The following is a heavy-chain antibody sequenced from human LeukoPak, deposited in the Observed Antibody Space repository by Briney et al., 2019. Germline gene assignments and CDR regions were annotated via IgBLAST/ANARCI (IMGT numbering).Heavy chain of an antibody. D-gene: IGHD5-18*01. J-gene: IGHJ4*02. CDR2: IYYSGST. CDR3: ARVRPDTAMEFDY. Sequence: SETLSLTCTVSGYSISSGYYWGWIRQPPGKGLEWIGYIYYSGSTYYNPSLKSRVTISVDTSKNQFSLKLSSVTAADTAVYYCARVRPDTAMEFDYWGQGTLVTVSS. CDR1: GYSISSGYY. V-gene: IGHV4-30-4*08.